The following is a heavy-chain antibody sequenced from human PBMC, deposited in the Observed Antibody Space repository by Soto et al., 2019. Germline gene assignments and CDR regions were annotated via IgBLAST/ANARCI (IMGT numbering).Heavy chain of an antibody. Sequence: QVQLVQSGGEVKRPGASVKVSCKTSGYTFSNYGITWVRQAPEQPLEWPGWISLYSDGTNYAQKFKGRVSMTTDTSTTTAYMELRSLRSDDTAVYYCARVVPGAEAWFGPWGQGTLVTVSS. V-gene: IGHV1-18*01. CDR2: ISLYSDGT. CDR1: GYTFSNYG. CDR3: ARVVPGAEAWFGP. D-gene: IGHD2-2*01. J-gene: IGHJ5*02.